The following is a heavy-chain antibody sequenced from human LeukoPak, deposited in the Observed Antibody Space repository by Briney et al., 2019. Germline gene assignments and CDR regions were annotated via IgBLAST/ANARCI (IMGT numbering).Heavy chain of an antibody. Sequence: HPGGSLRLSCTASGFTFGDYAMSWFRQAPGKGLEWVGFIRSKAYGGTTEYAASVKGRFTISRDDSKSIAYLQMNSLKTEDTAVYYCTREGSVSYSSYYVFWSGYKNCFDPWGQGTLVTVSS. V-gene: IGHV3-49*03. D-gene: IGHD3-3*01. CDR2: IRSKAYGGTT. CDR3: TREGSVSYSSYYVFWSGYKNCFDP. J-gene: IGHJ5*02. CDR1: GFTFGDYA.